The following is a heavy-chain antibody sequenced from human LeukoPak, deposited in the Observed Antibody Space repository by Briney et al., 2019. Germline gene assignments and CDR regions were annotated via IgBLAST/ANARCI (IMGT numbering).Heavy chain of an antibody. D-gene: IGHD6-13*01. CDR3: ARGSGGSSWYDPTGDY. CDR2: ISSSGSTI. V-gene: IGHV3-11*04. CDR1: GFTFGYYY. J-gene: IGHJ4*02. Sequence: PGGSLRLSCAASGFTFGYYYMSWIRQAPGKGLEWVSYISSSGSTIYYADSVKGRFTISRDNAKNSLYLQMNSLRAEDTAVYYCARGSGGSSWYDPTGDYWGQGTLVTVSS.